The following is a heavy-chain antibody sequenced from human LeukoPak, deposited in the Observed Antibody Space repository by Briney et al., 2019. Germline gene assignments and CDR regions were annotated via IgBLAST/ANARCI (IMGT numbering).Heavy chain of an antibody. V-gene: IGHV3-23*01. CDR1: GFTFSSHA. J-gene: IGHJ4*02. D-gene: IGHD4/OR15-4a*01. CDR3: ANEEVPNDY. Sequence: PGGSLRLSCAVSGFTFSSHAMTWVRQAPGKGLEGVSGISISGDITYYADSVQGRFIISRDNSKNTVYLQMNSLRVEDTAIYYCANEEVPNDYWGQGTLVTVSS. CDR2: ISISGDIT.